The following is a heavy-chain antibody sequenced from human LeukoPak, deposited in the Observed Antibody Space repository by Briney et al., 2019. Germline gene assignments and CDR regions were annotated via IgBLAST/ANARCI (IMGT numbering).Heavy chain of an antibody. J-gene: IGHJ6*02. Sequence: SVKVSCKASGGTFSSYAISWVRQAPGQGLEWMGGIIPIFGTANYAQKFQGRVTITADESTGTAYMELSSLRSEDTAVYYCARDLTAPVYYYYGMDVWGQGTTVTVSS. CDR2: IIPIFGTA. V-gene: IGHV1-69*13. CDR3: ARDLTAPVYYYYGMDV. CDR1: GGTFSSYA.